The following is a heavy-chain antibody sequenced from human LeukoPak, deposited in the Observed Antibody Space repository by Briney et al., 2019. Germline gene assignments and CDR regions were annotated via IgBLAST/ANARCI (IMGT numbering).Heavy chain of an antibody. V-gene: IGHV1-18*01. CDR2: ISDYDGNT. CDR3: ARSRVRGSPHPNTFDI. CDR1: GDSIRSYG. Sequence: ASVKVSCKASGDSIRSYGITWVRQAPGQGLEWMGWISDYDGNTNYEQNVQGRVTMTTDTSTSKAYMELRSLRSDDSAVYYCARSRVRGSPHPNTFDIWGQGTKVTVSS. D-gene: IGHD3-10*01. J-gene: IGHJ3*02.